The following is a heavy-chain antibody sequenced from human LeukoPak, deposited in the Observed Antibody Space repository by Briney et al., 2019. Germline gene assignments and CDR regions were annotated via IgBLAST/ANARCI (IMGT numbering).Heavy chain of an antibody. CDR3: AKGSAGDFDY. D-gene: IGHD6-13*01. Sequence: GGSLRLSCAAAGFTFEDYAMHWVRQAPGKGLEWVSGISWDSGTIGYADSVKGRFTISRDNAKNSLYLQMNSLRAVDTALYYCAKGSAGDFDYWGQGTLVTVSS. V-gene: IGHV3-9*01. J-gene: IGHJ4*02. CDR2: ISWDSGTI. CDR1: GFTFEDYA.